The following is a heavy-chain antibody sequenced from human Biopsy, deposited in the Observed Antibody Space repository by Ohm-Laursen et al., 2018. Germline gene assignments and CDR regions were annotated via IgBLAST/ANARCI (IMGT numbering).Heavy chain of an antibody. Sequence: SDTLSLTCTVSGGSICSFFWSWIRQPPGKGLEWIGYIYYSGSTSYNPSLRSRVTISVDRSKNQFSLELSSVTAADTAVYYCARVGAGAPSIDYFDYWGQGALVTVSS. V-gene: IGHV4-59*07. D-gene: IGHD1-26*01. CDR3: ARVGAGAPSIDYFDY. J-gene: IGHJ4*02. CDR2: IYYSGST. CDR1: GGSICSFF.